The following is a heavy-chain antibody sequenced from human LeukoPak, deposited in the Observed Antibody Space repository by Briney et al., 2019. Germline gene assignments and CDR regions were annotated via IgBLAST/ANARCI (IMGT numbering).Heavy chain of an antibody. CDR3: ARTGSAGSFDY. Sequence: SQTPSLTCAMSGDSVSSNSAAWRCVRQCPSRGLEWLGRTYYRSKWYNEYLLSVKSRITINPDTSKNQFSLQLNSVTPEDTAVYYCARTGSAGSFDYWGQGTLVTVSS. J-gene: IGHJ4*02. CDR2: TYYRSKWYN. CDR1: GDSVSSNSAA. V-gene: IGHV6-1*01.